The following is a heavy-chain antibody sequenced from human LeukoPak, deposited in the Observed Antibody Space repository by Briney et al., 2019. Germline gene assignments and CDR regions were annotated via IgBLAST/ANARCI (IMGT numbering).Heavy chain of an antibody. D-gene: IGHD3-3*01. CDR1: GGTFSSYA. Sequence: ASVKVSCKASGGTFSSYAISWVRQAPGQGLEWMGWINPNSGGTNYAQKFQGRVTMTRDTSISTAYMELSSLRSEDTAVYYCARVRWRYDFWSGYYTGDAFDIWGQGTMVTVSS. CDR3: ARVRWRYDFWSGYYTGDAFDI. V-gene: IGHV1-2*02. J-gene: IGHJ3*02. CDR2: INPNSGGT.